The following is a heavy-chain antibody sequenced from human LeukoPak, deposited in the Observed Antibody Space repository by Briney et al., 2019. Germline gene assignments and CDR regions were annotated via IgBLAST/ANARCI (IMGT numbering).Heavy chain of an antibody. D-gene: IGHD6-19*01. CDR3: ARQGRGGSGWLSFDY. V-gene: IGHV4-34*01. J-gene: IGHJ4*02. CDR2: INHSGST. Sequence: PSETLSLTCAVYGGSFSGYYWSWIRQPPGKGLEWIGEINHSGSTNYNPSLKSRVTISVDTSKNQFSLKLSSVTAADTAAYYCARQGRGGSGWLSFDYWGQGILVTVSS. CDR1: GGSFSGYY.